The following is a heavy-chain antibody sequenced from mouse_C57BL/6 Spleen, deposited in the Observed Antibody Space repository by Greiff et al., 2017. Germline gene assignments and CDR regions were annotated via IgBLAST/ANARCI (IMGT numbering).Heavy chain of an antibody. J-gene: IGHJ4*01. CDR3: ARSGLLLRYAMDY. D-gene: IGHD1-1*01. Sequence: VQLKQSGPELVKPGASVKMSCRASGYTFTASNMPWVKPGHGTSLDGIGYINPNNGGTSYNQKFKGKATLTVNKSSSTASMELRSLTSEDSAVYYCARSGLLLRYAMDYWGQGTSVTVSS. V-gene: IGHV1-22*01. CDR2: INPNNGGT. CDR1: GYTFTASN.